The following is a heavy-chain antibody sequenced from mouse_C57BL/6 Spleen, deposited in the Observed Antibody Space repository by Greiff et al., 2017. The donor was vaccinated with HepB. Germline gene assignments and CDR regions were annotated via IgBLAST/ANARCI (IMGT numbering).Heavy chain of an antibody. CDR3: ARFGPYGNRDYAMDY. CDR2: INPSTGGT. D-gene: IGHD2-1*01. V-gene: IGHV1-42*01. Sequence: EVQLQQSGPELVKPGASVKISCKASGYSFTGYYMNWVKQSPEKSLEWIGEINPSTGGTTYNQKFKAKATLTVDKSSSTAYMQLKSLTSEDSAVYYCARFGPYGNRDYAMDYWGQGTSVTVSS. CDR1: GYSFTGYY. J-gene: IGHJ4*01.